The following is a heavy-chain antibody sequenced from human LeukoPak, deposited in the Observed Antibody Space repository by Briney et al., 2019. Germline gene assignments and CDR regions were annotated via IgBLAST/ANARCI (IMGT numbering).Heavy chain of an antibody. D-gene: IGHD3-3*01. CDR3: AKGSGDFWSGYYAY. CDR1: GFTFSSYA. V-gene: IGHV3-23*01. CDR2: ISGSGGST. Sequence: GGSLRLSCAASGFTFSSYAMSWVRQAPGKVLEWVSAISGSGGSTYYADSVRGRFTISRDNSKNTLYLQVNSLIAEDTAVYYCAKGSGDFWSGYYAYWGQGTLVTVSS. J-gene: IGHJ4*02.